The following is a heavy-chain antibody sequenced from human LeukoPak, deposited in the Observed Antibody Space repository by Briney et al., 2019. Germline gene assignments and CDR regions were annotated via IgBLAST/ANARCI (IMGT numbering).Heavy chain of an antibody. CDR3: AKEGSRRRFDFDS. D-gene: IGHD3-16*01. CDR1: GFTFSNFA. V-gene: IGHV3-23*01. J-gene: IGHJ4*02. Sequence: GGSLRLSCAASGFTFSNFAMSWFRQAPGRGLEWVSAAGTATDTSYADSVKGRFTISRDNSKNTLYLQMNSLGAEDTAIYYCAKEGSRRRFDFDSWGRGTLVTVSS. CDR2: AGTATDT.